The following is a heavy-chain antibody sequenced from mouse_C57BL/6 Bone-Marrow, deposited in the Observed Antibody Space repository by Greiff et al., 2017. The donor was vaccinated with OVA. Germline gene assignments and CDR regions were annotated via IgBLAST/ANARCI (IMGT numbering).Heavy chain of an antibody. V-gene: IGHV1-19*01. CDR2: INPYNGGT. Sequence: VQLQQSGPVLVKPGASVKMSCKASGYTFTDYYMNWVKQSHGQSLEWIGVINPYNGGTSYNQKFKGKATLTVDKSSSTAYMELNSLTSEDSSVYYCAREGAYDGYPFAYWGQGTLVTVSA. CDR3: AREGAYDGYPFAY. J-gene: IGHJ3*01. D-gene: IGHD2-3*01. CDR1: GYTFTDYY.